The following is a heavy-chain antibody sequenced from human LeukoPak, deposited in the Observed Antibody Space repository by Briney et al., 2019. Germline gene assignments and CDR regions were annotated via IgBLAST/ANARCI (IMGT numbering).Heavy chain of an antibody. CDR2: INAGNGNT. J-gene: IGHJ4*02. V-gene: IGHV1-3*01. CDR3: ARGRMVRGAPPDY. D-gene: IGHD3-10*01. CDR1: GYTFTSYA. Sequence: ASVKVSCKASGYTFTSYAMHWVRQAPGQRLERMGWINAGNGNTKYSQKFQGRVTITRDTSASTAYMELSSLRSEDTAVYYCARGRMVRGAPPDYWGQGTLVTVSS.